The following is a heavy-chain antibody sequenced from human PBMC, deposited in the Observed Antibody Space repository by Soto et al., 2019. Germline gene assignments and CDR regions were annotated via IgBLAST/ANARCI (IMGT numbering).Heavy chain of an antibody. CDR2: MNPNSGNT. CDR1: GYTFTSYD. CDR3: ATERRSGWYVEY. V-gene: IGHV1-8*01. D-gene: IGHD6-19*01. Sequence: QVQLVQSGAEVKKPGASVKVSCKASGYTFTSYDINWVRQATGQGLEWMRWMNPNSGNTGYAQKFQGRVTMTRNTSISTDYMELSSLRSEDTAVYYCATERRSGWYVEYCGQGTLVTVSS. J-gene: IGHJ4*02.